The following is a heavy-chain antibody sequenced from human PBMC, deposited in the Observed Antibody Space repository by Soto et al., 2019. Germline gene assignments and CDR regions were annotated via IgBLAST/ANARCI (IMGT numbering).Heavy chain of an antibody. J-gene: IGHJ5*01. CDR3: ARGMTAIATRWFDS. Sequence: SETLSLTCAVFGGSFGDSYWSWIRQSPEKGLEWIGEITNSGSTYYNPSLKSRVTISGDTSKNQFSLEVRSVTAADTAVYFCARGMTAIATRWFDSWGQGTLVTVSS. CDR2: ITNSGST. D-gene: IGHD1-1*01. V-gene: IGHV4-34*01. CDR1: GGSFGDSY.